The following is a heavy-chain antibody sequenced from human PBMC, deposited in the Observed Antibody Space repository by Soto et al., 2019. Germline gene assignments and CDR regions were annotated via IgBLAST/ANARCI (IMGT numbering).Heavy chain of an antibody. CDR3: AKDGGKDGYFGTWLDP. Sequence: QVQLVQSGAEVKKPGSSVKVSCKASGGTFSNYAITWVRQAPGQGLEWLGRIIPIFGSANYAQKFQGRVTITADESTTTAYMELSSLRSDDTAVYYCAKDGGKDGYFGTWLDPWGQGTLVTVSS. V-gene: IGHV1-69*15. J-gene: IGHJ5*02. D-gene: IGHD5-12*01. CDR1: GGTFSNYA. CDR2: IIPIFGSA.